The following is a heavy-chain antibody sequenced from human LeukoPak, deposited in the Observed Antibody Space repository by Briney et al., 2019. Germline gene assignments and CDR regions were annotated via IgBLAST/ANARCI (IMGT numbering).Heavy chain of an antibody. CDR3: AKRRSRNMITFGGVENWFDP. CDR2: IKQGGSEK. Sequence: GGSLRLSCAASGFTFSNYWMNWVRQAPGKGLEWVANIKQGGSEKYYVDSVKGRFTISRDNAKNTLYLQMNSLRAEDTAVYYCAKRRSRNMITFGGVENWFDPWGQGTLVTVSS. D-gene: IGHD3-16*01. CDR1: GFTFSNYW. J-gene: IGHJ5*02. V-gene: IGHV3-7*01.